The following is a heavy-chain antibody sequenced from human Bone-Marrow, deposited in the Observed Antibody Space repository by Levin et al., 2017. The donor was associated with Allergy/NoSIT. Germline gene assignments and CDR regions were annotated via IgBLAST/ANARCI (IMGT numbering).Heavy chain of an antibody. V-gene: IGHV4-39*01. CDR3: ARHLRDHDALSGYYLGWFDP. J-gene: IGHJ5*02. CDR1: GVSVSSSSYY. CDR2: IYYSGTT. Sequence: GSLRLSCTVSGVSVSSSSYYWGWIRQPPGKGLEWIGSIYYSGTTFYKPSLKSRVSISRDTSTNYLSLSVASVTAEDTAVYYCARHLRDHDALSGYYLGWFDPWGQGTLVTVSS. D-gene: IGHD3-22*01.